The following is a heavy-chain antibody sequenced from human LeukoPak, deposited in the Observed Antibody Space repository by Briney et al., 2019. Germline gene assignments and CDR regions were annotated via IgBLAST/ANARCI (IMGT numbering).Heavy chain of an antibody. CDR1: GGTFSSYT. CDR3: ARGADYDFWSGYHIIAKWFDP. CDR2: IIPILGIA. V-gene: IGHV1-69*02. J-gene: IGHJ5*02. Sequence: ASVKVSCKASGGTFSSYTISWVRQAPGQGLEWMGMIIPILGIANYAQKFQGRVTITADKSTSTAYMELSSLRSEDTAVYYCARGADYDFWSGYHIIAKWFDPWGQGTLVTVSS. D-gene: IGHD3-3*01.